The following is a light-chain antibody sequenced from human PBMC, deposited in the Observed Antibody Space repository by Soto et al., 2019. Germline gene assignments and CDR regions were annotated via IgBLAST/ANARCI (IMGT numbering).Light chain of an antibody. CDR2: GAS. V-gene: IGKV3D-15*01. CDR1: HGFNTY. Sequence: EIVMTQSPATLSVSPGERVTLSCRASHGFNTYLAWYQHKPGQAPRLLMFGASSRAPGIADRFSASGSGTEFTLTISSLEPEDFAVYYCQQHQTSPWTFGQGTKVDTK. J-gene: IGKJ1*01. CDR3: QQHQTSPWT.